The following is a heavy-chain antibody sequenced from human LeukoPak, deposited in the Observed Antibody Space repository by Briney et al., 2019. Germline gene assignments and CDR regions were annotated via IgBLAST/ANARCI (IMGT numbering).Heavy chain of an antibody. V-gene: IGHV4-59*11. CDR2: ISYSGST. CDR1: DDSFSTHY. CDR3: ARQGDTAYYYVDY. D-gene: IGHD5-18*01. J-gene: IGHJ4*02. Sequence: SETLSLTCTVSDDSFSTHYWTWIRQPPGKGLEWIGYISYSGSTNYNPSLKSRVTISVDTSKNQFSLKLSSVTAADTAVYYCARQGDTAYYYVDYWGQGTLVTVSS.